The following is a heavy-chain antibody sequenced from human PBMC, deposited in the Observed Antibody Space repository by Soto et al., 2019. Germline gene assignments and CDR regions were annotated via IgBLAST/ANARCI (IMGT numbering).Heavy chain of an antibody. D-gene: IGHD5-18*01. CDR2: IYYSGST. CDR1: GGSVSSGSYY. Sequence: QVQLQESGPGLVKPSETLSLTCTVSGGSVSSGSYYWSWIWQPPGKGLEWIGYIYYSGSTNYNPSLKSRVTISVDTSKNQFSLKLSSVTAADTAVYYCAREGGRIQPSYWGQGTLVTVSS. V-gene: IGHV4-61*01. CDR3: AREGGRIQPSY. J-gene: IGHJ4*02.